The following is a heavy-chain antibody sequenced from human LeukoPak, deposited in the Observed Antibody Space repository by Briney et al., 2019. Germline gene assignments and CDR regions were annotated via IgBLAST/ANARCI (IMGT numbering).Heavy chain of an antibody. CDR3: ARSGVLVGATRLDY. J-gene: IGHJ4*02. CDR1: GYTFTSYD. Sequence: GASVKVSCKASGYTFTSYDINWVRQATGQGLEWMGWMNPNSGNTGYAQKFQGRVTITTDESTSTAYMELSSLRSEDTAVYYCARSGVLVGATRLDYWGQGTLVTVSS. CDR2: MNPNSGNT. V-gene: IGHV1-8*01. D-gene: IGHD1-26*01.